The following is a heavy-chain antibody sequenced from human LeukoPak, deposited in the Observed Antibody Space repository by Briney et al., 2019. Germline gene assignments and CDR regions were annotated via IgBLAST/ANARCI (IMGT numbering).Heavy chain of an antibody. D-gene: IGHD3-9*01. Sequence: GGSLRLSCAASGFTFSSYAMHWVRQAPVKGLEWVAVISYDGSNKYYADSVKGRFTISRDNSKNTLYLQMNSLRAEDTAVYYCARLDDILTGGTDYFDYWGQGTLVTVSS. CDR3: ARLDDILTGGTDYFDY. CDR1: GFTFSSYA. CDR2: ISYDGSNK. J-gene: IGHJ4*02. V-gene: IGHV3-30-3*01.